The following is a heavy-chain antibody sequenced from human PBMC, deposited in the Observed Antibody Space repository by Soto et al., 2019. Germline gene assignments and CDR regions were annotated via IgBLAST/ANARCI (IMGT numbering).Heavy chain of an antibody. Sequence: QVQLVQSGAEVKKPGSSVKVSCKASGGTFSSYTISWVRQAPGQGLEWMGRIIPILGIANYAQKFQGRVTITADKPTSTAYMELSSLRSEDTAVYYCARDREDKVVVPAASLAIWGQGTMVTVSS. CDR1: GGTFSSYT. CDR2: IIPILGIA. J-gene: IGHJ3*02. D-gene: IGHD2-2*01. CDR3: ARDREDKVVVPAASLAI. V-gene: IGHV1-69*08.